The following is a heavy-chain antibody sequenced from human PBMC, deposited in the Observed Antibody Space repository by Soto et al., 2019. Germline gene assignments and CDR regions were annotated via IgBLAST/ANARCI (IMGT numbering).Heavy chain of an antibody. Sequence: ASVKVSCKASGYTFTSYGISWVRQAPGQGLEWMGWFSAYNGNTNYAQKLQGRVTMTTDTSTSTAYMELRSLRSDDTAVYYCARDGATEWELLPSSTVLHDAFDIWGQGTMVTVSS. CDR2: FSAYNGNT. J-gene: IGHJ3*02. V-gene: IGHV1-18*01. CDR1: GYTFTSYG. D-gene: IGHD1-26*01. CDR3: ARDGATEWELLPSSTVLHDAFDI.